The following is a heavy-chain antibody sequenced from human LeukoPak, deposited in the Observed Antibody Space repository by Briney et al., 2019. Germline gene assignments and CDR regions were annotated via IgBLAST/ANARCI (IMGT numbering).Heavy chain of an antibody. CDR1: GGSISSYY. CDR3: ARQTGGYMDV. Sequence: SETLSLTCTVSGGSISSYYWSWIRQPPGKGLEWIGYIYTSGSTNYNPSLKSRVTISVDTSQNQFSLKLSSVTAADTAVYYCARQTGGYMDVWGKGTTVTVSS. V-gene: IGHV4-4*09. D-gene: IGHD3-10*01. J-gene: IGHJ6*03. CDR2: IYTSGST.